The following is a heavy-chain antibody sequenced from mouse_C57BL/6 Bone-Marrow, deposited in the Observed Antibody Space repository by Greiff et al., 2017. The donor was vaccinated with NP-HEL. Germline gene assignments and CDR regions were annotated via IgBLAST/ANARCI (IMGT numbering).Heavy chain of an antibody. CDR3: AATAQATFMDY. J-gene: IGHJ4*01. CDR2: IYPGDGDT. D-gene: IGHD3-2*02. V-gene: IGHV1-80*01. Sequence: QVQLQQSGAELVKPGASVKISCKASGYAFSSYWLNWVKQRPGKGLEWIGQIYPGDGDTNYNGKFKGKATFTADTSSNTAYMQLSSLTTEDSAIYYCAATAQATFMDYWGQGTSVTVSS. CDR1: GYAFSSYW.